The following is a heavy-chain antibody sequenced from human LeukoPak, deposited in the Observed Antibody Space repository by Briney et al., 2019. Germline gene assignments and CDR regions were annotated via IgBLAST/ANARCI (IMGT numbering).Heavy chain of an antibody. V-gene: IGHV4-59*01. CDR1: GGSISGYY. D-gene: IGHD3-16*01. J-gene: IGHJ6*02. CDR2: IHYSGRA. Sequence: SETLSLTCSVSGGSISGYYWTWVRQPPGKGLEWIGQIHYSGRADYNPSLKGRITMSVDTSRNQISLKLSSVTAADTAIYYCVRFGVNYDMDVWGQGTTVTVFS. CDR3: VRFGVNYDMDV.